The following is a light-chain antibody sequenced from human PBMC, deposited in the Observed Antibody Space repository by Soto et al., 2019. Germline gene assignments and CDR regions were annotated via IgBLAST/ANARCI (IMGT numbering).Light chain of an antibody. V-gene: IGLV1-47*01. CDR2: RNN. CDR1: SSNIGSNY. J-gene: IGLJ3*02. Sequence: QSVLTQPPSASGTPGQRVTISCSGSSSNIGSNYVYWYQQLPGTAPKLLIYRNNQRPSGVPDRFSGSKSGTSASLAISGLRSEDEADYYCAAWDDSLSGSMFGGGPKLTVL. CDR3: AAWDDSLSGSM.